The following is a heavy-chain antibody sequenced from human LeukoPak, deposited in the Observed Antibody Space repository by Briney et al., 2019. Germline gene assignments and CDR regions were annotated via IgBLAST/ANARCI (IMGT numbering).Heavy chain of an antibody. D-gene: IGHD3-10*01. J-gene: IGHJ5*02. CDR2: IIPIFGTA. V-gene: IGHV1-69*13. Sequence: GASVKVSCKASGGTFSSYAISWVRQAPGQGLEWMGGIIPIFGTANYAQKFQGRVTITADESTSTAYMEQSSLRSEDTAVYYCAREREFWFDPWGQGTLVTVSS. CDR3: AREREFWFDP. CDR1: GGTFSSYA.